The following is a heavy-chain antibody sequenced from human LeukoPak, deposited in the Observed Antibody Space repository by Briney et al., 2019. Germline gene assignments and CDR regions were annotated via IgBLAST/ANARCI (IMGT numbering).Heavy chain of an antibody. V-gene: IGHV4-59*01. CDR2: IYYSGST. CDR1: GGSISSYY. D-gene: IGHD1-26*01. CDR3: ARVRVGAKMYYFDY. J-gene: IGHJ4*02. Sequence: ETLSLTCTVSGGSISSYYWSWVRQPPGKELEWIGYIYYSGSTNYNPSLKSRVTISVDTSKNQFSLKLSSVTAADTAVYYCARVRVGAKMYYFDYWGQGTLVTVSS.